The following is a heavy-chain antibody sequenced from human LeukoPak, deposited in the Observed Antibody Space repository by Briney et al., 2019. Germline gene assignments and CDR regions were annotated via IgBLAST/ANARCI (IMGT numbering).Heavy chain of an antibody. CDR2: INPSGGST. D-gene: IGHD1-14*01. CDR3: AREMPRTYYFDY. J-gene: IGHJ4*02. Sequence: ASVKVSCKASGYTFTNYYIHWVRQAPGQGLEWMGNINPSGGSTTYAQRFQDRVFMTGDTSTSTVYMELSSLRSEDTAIYYCAREMPRTYYFDYWGQGTLDTAPS. V-gene: IGHV1-46*01. CDR1: GYTFTNYY.